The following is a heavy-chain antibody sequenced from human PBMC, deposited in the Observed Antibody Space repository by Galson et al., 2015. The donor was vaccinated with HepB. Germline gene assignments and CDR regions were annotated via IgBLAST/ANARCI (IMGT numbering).Heavy chain of an antibody. CDR1: GYTFTSYY. J-gene: IGHJ4*02. D-gene: IGHD3-22*01. CDR3: ARVRDSSGYYLDY. CDR2: INPSGGST. V-gene: IGHV1-46*01. Sequence: SVKVSCKASGYTFTSYYIHWVRQAPGQGLEWMGIINPSGGSTSYAQNFQGRVTMTSDTSTSTVYMELSSLRSEDTAVYYCARVRDSSGYYLDYWGQGTLVTVSS.